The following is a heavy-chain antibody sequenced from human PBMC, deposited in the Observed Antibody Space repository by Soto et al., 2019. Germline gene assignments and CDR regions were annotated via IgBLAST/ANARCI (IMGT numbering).Heavy chain of an antibody. D-gene: IGHD5-12*01. CDR2: INAGNGNT. V-gene: IGHV1-3*01. CDR1: GYTFTSYA. CDR3: ARDSDDSGYAPAPFDY. Sequence: ASVKVSCKASGYTFTSYAMHWVRQAPGQRLEWMGWINAGNGNTKYSQKFQGRVTITRNTSASTAYMELSSLRSEDTAVYYCARDSDDSGYAPAPFDYWGQGTLVTVSS. J-gene: IGHJ4*02.